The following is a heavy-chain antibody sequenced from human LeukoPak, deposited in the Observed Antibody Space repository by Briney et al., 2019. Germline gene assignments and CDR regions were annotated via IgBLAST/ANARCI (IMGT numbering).Heavy chain of an antibody. J-gene: IGHJ4*02. CDR3: ASGRDGYNPDY. CDR1: GGTLSSYA. CDR2: IIPIFGTA. Sequence: SVKVSCRASGGTLSSYAISWVRQAPGQGLEWMGGIIPIFGTANYAQKFQGRVTITADESTSTAYMELSSLRSEDAAVYYCASGRDGYNPDYWGQGTLVTVSS. D-gene: IGHD5-24*01. V-gene: IGHV1-69*13.